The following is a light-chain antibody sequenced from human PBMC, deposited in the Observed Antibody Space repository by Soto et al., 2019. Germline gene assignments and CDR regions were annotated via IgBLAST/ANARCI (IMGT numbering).Light chain of an antibody. CDR3: QQYGSSPLT. CDR2: GAS. J-gene: IGKJ4*01. CDR1: QSVSSSY. V-gene: IGKV3-20*01. Sequence: DIVLTQSPGTLSLSPGERATLSCRASQSVSSSYLAWYQEKPSQAPSLLIYGASLRATGIPDRFSGSGSGTVFTLAISRLEPEDCAVYYCQQYGSSPLTFGGGTKVEIK.